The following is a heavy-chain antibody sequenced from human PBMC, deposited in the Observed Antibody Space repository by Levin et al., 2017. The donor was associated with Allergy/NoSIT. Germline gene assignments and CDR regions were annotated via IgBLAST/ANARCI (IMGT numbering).Heavy chain of an antibody. CDR1: GFTFSSSW. CDR2: IKCDGSEK. Sequence: LSLTCAASGFTFSSSWMHWVCQAPEKGQEWVADIKCDGSEKYYVDSVKGRLTISRDNAKNSLYLQVNSLRAEDMTVYYCVAYSSASPFDYWGQGTLVTVSS. CDR3: VAYSSASPFDY. V-gene: IGHV3-52*02. D-gene: IGHD6-6*01. J-gene: IGHJ4*02.